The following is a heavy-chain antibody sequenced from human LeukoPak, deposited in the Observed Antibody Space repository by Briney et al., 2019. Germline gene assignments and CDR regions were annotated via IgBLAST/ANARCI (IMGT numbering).Heavy chain of an antibody. CDR1: GGSISSSSYY. CDR3: ARRGGTNHLHFQH. J-gene: IGHJ1*01. CDR2: IYYSGST. Sequence: PSETLSLTCTVSGGSISSSSYYWGWIRQPPGKGLEWIGSIYYSGSTYYNPSLKSRVTISVDTSKNQFSLKLSSVTAADTAVYYCARRGGTNHLHFQHWGQGTLVTVSS. V-gene: IGHV4-39*01. D-gene: IGHD2-15*01.